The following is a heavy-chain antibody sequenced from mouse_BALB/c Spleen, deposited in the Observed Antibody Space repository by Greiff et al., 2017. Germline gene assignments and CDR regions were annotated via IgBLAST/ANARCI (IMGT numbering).Heavy chain of an antibody. CDR2: INPGSGGT. CDR1: GYAFTNYL. Sequence: VQLQQSGAELVRPGTSVKVSCKASGYAFTNYLIEWVKQRPGQGLEWIGVINPGSGGTNYNEKFKGKATMTVDKSSSTAYMELARLTSEDSAIYYCARWGGNYFFDYWGQGTTLTVSS. J-gene: IGHJ2*01. V-gene: IGHV1-54*01. CDR3: ARWGGNYFFDY. D-gene: IGHD2-1*01.